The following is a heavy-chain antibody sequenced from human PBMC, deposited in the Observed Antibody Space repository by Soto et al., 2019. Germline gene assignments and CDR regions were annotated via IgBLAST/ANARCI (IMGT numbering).Heavy chain of an antibody. CDR2: ISWDGGST. Sequence: PGGSLRLSCAASGFTFDDYTIHWVRQAPGKGLEWVSLISWDGGSTYYADSVKGRFTISRDNSKNSLYLQMNSLRTEDTALYYCAKAPYGDYGYYGMDVWGQGTTVTVS. D-gene: IGHD4-17*01. CDR1: GFTFDDYT. CDR3: AKAPYGDYGYYGMDV. V-gene: IGHV3-43*01. J-gene: IGHJ6*02.